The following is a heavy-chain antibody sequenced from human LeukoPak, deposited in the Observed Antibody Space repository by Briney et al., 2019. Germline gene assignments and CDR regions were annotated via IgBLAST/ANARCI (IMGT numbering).Heavy chain of an antibody. D-gene: IGHD3-3*01. V-gene: IGHV1-46*01. Sequence: ASVKVSCKASGYTFTSYYMHWVRQAPGQGLEWMGIINPSGGSTSYAQKFQGRVTMTRDTSTSTVYMELSSLRSEDTAVYYCAREGGSIDDLWSGYRFDYWGQGTLVTVSS. CDR2: INPSGGST. CDR1: GYTFTSYY. CDR3: AREGGSIDDLWSGYRFDY. J-gene: IGHJ4*02.